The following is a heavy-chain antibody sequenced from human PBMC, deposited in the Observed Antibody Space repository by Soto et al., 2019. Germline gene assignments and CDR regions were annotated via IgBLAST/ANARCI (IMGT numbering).Heavy chain of an antibody. J-gene: IGHJ6*02. D-gene: IGHD1-26*01. CDR2: IKSKTDGGTT. CDR3: RVGYYYYGMDV. V-gene: IGHV3-15*01. CDR1: GFTFSNAW. Sequence: GGSLRLSCAASGFTFSNAWMSWVRQAPGKGLEWVGRIKSKTDGGTTDYAASVKGRFTISRDDSKNTLSLQMNNLKTEDTAVYYCRVGYYYYGMDVWGQGTTVTVSS.